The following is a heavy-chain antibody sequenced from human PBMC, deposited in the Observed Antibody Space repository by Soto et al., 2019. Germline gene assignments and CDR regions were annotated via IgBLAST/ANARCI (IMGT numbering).Heavy chain of an antibody. CDR2: INPNSGGT. Sequence: ASVKVSCKASGYTFTDYYIHWVRLRQAPGQGLEWMGWINPNSGGTNYAHKFQDWVTMTRDTSISTAYLELSSLRSDGTAVYYCARPSPYYYYGMDVWGQGTTVTVSS. CDR3: ARPSPYYYYGMDV. V-gene: IGHV1-2*04. CDR1: GYTFTDYY. D-gene: IGHD2-2*01. J-gene: IGHJ6*02.